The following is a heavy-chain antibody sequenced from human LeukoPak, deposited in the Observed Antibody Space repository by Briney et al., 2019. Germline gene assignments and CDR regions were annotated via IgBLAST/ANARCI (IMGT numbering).Heavy chain of an antibody. CDR2: INIDGATT. CDR1: GFTFSGYW. D-gene: IGHD1-26*01. V-gene: IGHV3-74*01. J-gene: IGHJ5*02. Sequence: PGGSLRLSCAASGFTFSGYWMHWVRQAPGKGLEWVSRINIDGATTNYADSVKGRFTISRDNAKNTLHLQMNSLRADDTAVYYCVRGAVGTGAWFDPWGQGTLVTVSS. CDR3: VRGAVGTGAWFDP.